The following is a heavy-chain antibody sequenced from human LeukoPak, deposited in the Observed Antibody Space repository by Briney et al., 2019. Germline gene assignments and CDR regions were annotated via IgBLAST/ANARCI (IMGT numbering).Heavy chain of an antibody. CDR1: GGSFSGYY. CDR2: INPGGST. Sequence: SETLSLTCAVYGGSFSGYYWSWIRQSPGKGLEWIGEINPGGSTNYNPSLEGRVTISVDTSKNQFSLKVDCVAPADTAVYYCAREHCSGGDCTTFDYWGQGNLVTVSS. D-gene: IGHD2-15*01. J-gene: IGHJ4*02. CDR3: AREHCSGGDCTTFDY. V-gene: IGHV4-34*01.